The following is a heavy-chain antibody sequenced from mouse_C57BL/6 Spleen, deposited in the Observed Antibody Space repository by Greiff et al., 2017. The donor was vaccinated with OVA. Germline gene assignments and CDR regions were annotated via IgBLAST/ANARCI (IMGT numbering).Heavy chain of an antibody. D-gene: IGHD2-4*01. Sequence: EVKLVESGGGLVKPGGSLKLSCAASGFTFSSYAMSWVRQTPEKRLEWVATISDGGSYTYYPDNVKGRFTISRDNAKNNLYLQMSHRKSEDTAMYYCARGNDYDSGGFAYWGQGTLVTVSA. V-gene: IGHV5-4*03. CDR1: GFTFSSYA. J-gene: IGHJ3*01. CDR3: ARGNDYDSGGFAY. CDR2: ISDGGSYT.